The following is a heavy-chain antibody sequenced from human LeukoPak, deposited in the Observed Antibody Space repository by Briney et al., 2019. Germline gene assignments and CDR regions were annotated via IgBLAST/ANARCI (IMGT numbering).Heavy chain of an antibody. V-gene: IGHV3-7*01. CDR1: GFTFSSYW. J-gene: IGHJ3*02. CDR3: TREVDAFDI. Sequence: GGSLRLSCVASGFTFSSYWMSWVRQAPGKGLEWVANIEKDGSEMYYADSVKGRFAVSRDDAKNSVYLQMNSLSAEDTAIYYCTREVDAFDIWGQGTTVTVSS. CDR2: IEKDGSEM.